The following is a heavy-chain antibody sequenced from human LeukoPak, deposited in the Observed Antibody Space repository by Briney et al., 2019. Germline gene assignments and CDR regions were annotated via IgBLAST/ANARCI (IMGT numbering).Heavy chain of an antibody. J-gene: IGHJ4*02. V-gene: IGHV1-46*01. CDR2: INPSGGST. D-gene: IGHD6-13*01. CDR3: ARTYSSSDEFDY. Sequence: ASVKVSCKASDYIFSGHFIHWVRQAPGQGLEWMGIINPSGGSTTYAQKFQGRVAMTRDTSTSRVYMEVSSLRSEDTAVYYCARTYSSSDEFDYWGQGTLVTVSS. CDR1: DYIFSGHF.